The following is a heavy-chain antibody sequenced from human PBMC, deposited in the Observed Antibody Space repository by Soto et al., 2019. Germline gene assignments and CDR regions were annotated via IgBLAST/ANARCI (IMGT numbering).Heavy chain of an antibody. CDR1: GGSISSGDYY. Sequence: SETLSLTCTGSGGSISSGDYYWSWFRQPPGKGLEWIGYIYYSGSTYYNPSLKSRVTISVDTSKNQFSLKLSSVTAADTAVYYCARVDPYYYYYGMGVWGQGTTVTVSS. CDR3: ARVDPYYYYYGMGV. J-gene: IGHJ6*02. CDR2: IYYSGST. V-gene: IGHV4-30-4*01.